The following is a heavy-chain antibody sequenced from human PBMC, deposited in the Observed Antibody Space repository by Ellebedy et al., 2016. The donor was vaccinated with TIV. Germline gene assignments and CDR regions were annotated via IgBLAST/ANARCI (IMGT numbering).Heavy chain of an antibody. J-gene: IGHJ4*02. Sequence: GESLKISCAASEFTFSTYAMHWVRQAPGKGLEWVAFISYDGSNKNYADSVKGRFAISRDNSKNTLYLQMNSLRAEDTAVYFCASTIVGGNDYWGQGTLVTVSS. V-gene: IGHV3-30*09. CDR3: ASTIVGGNDY. CDR1: EFTFSTYA. D-gene: IGHD1-26*01. CDR2: ISYDGSNK.